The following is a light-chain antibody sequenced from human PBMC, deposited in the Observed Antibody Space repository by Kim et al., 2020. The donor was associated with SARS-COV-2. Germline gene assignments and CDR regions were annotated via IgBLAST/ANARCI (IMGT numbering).Light chain of an antibody. V-gene: IGKV1-39*01. CDR2: AVS. J-gene: IGKJ2*03. Sequence: SASVCNIVTINCRVSQCVSTALNWYQQQPGKAPKLLIYAVSSSKSGVPSRFSGSGSGTDFTLTISSLHPEDFAIYYCRQSHDFPYSFGQGTKLEI. CDR1: QCVSTA. CDR3: RQSHDFPYS.